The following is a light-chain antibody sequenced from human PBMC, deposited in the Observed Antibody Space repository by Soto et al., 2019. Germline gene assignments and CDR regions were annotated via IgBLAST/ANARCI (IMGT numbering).Light chain of an antibody. CDR1: QSVSNNY. CDR3: QQYGSPGT. J-gene: IGKJ1*01. CDR2: GAS. Sequence: EIVLTQSPGTLSRSPGERATLSCRASQSVSNNYLAWYQQKPGQAPRLLIYGASNRATGIPDSLSGSASGTDFTLTISRLEPEDFAVYYCQQYGSPGTFGQGTKVDIK. V-gene: IGKV3-20*01.